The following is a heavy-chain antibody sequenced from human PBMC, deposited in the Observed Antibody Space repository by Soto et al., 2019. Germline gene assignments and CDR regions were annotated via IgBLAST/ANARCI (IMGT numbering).Heavy chain of an antibody. CDR3: ARSPGGVVTAMYYFVY. V-gene: IGHV1-2*04. J-gene: IGHJ4*02. CDR2: INPNSGGT. D-gene: IGHD2-21*02. Sequence: QVQLVQSGAEVKKPGASVKVSCKASGYTFTGYYMHWVRQAPGQGLEWMGWINPNSGGTNYAQKFQGWVTMTRDTSISTAYMELSRLTSDDTAVYYCARSPGGVVTAMYYFVYWGQGTLVTVSS. CDR1: GYTFTGYY.